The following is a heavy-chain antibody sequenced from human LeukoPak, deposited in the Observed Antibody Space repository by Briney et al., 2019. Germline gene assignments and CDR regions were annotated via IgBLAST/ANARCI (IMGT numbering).Heavy chain of an antibody. CDR1: GFTFCSYW. Sequence: GGSLRLSCAASGFTFCSYWMHWVRQAPGKGLVWVSRVNSDGSSTTYADSVKGRFTISRDNAKNTLYLQMNSLRAEDTAVYYFSRGSTQYNSGGCGLVYWGQGTLVTVSS. CDR3: SRGSTQYNSGGCGLVY. CDR2: VNSDGSST. D-gene: IGHD6-19*01. V-gene: IGHV3-74*01. J-gene: IGHJ4*02.